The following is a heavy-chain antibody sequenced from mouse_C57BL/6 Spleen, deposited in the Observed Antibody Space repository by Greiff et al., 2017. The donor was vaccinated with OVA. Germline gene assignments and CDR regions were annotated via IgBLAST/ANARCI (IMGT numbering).Heavy chain of an antibody. CDR3: TTSTMASFFDY. CDR1: GFNIKDDY. V-gene: IGHV14-4*01. CDR2: IDPENGDT. J-gene: IGHJ2*01. Sequence: VQLQQSGAELVRPGASVKLSCTASGFNIKDDYMHWVKQRPEPGLEWIGWIDPENGDTEYASKFQGKATITADTSSNTAYLQLSSLTSEDTAVYYCTTSTMASFFDYWGQGTTLTVSS. D-gene: IGHD2-1*01.